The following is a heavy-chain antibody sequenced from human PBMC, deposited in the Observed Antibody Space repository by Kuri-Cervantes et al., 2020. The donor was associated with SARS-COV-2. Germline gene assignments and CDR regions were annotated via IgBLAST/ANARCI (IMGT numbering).Heavy chain of an antibody. Sequence: GESLKISCTASGFIFSDYYMTWIRQAPGKGLEWVSNIGPSGTTKYYADSVKGRFSISRDNAKNSLFLQISSLRAGDTAMYYCTRESEKRVSKSFDSWGQGTLVTVSS. D-gene: IGHD1-14*01. J-gene: IGHJ4*02. CDR3: TRESEKRVSKSFDS. V-gene: IGHV3-11*04. CDR2: IGPSGTTK. CDR1: GFIFSDYY.